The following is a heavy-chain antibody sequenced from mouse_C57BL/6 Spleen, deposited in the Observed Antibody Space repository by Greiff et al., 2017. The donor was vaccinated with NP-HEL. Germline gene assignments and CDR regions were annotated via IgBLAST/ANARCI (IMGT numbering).Heavy chain of an antibody. CDR2: ISDGGSYT. Sequence: EVHLVESGGGLVKPGGSLKLSCAASGFTFSSYAMSWVRQTPEKRLEWVATISDGGSYTYYPDNVKGRFTISRDNAKNNLYLQMSHLKSEDTAMYYCARDRAPIYDGYYWFAYWGQGTLVTVSA. J-gene: IGHJ3*01. CDR1: GFTFSSYA. V-gene: IGHV5-4*01. D-gene: IGHD2-3*01. CDR3: ARDRAPIYDGYYWFAY.